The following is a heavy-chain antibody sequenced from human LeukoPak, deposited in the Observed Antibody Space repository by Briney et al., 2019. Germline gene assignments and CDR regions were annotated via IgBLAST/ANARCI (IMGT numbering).Heavy chain of an antibody. CDR2: IIPILGIA. CDR3: ARDSSRDAFDI. J-gene: IGHJ3*02. V-gene: IGHV1-69*04. D-gene: IGHD6-13*01. CDR1: GGTFSSYA. Sequence: GASVKVSCKASGGTFSSYAISWVRQAPGQGLEWMGRIIPILGIANYAQKFQGRVTMTRDTSTSTVYMELSSLRSEDTAVYYCARDSSRDAFDIWGQGTMVTVSS.